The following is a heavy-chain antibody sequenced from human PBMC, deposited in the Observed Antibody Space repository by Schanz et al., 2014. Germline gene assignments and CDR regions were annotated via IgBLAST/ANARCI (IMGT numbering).Heavy chain of an antibody. CDR1: GFTFSSYW. CDR2: IKQDGSEK. J-gene: IGHJ6*02. V-gene: IGHV3-7*01. D-gene: IGHD5-12*01. Sequence: EVQLVESGGGLVQPGGSLRLSCAASGFTFSSYWMSWVRQAPGKGLEWVANIKQDGSEKYYVDSVKGRFTISRDNAKNSLYLQMNSLRAEDTAVYYCARAEINSGYARYYYGMDVWGQGTTVTVSS. CDR3: ARAEINSGYARYYYGMDV.